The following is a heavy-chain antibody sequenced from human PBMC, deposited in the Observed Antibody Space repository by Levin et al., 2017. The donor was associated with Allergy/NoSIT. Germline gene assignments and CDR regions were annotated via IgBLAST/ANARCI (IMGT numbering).Heavy chain of an antibody. CDR3: AKVLIYGDYATGIFDY. CDR1: GFTFSSYA. J-gene: IGHJ4*02. Sequence: GESLKISCAASGFTFSSYATNWVRQAPGKGLEWVSGISGSGGSTYYADSVKGRFTISRDNSKNTLYLQMNSLRAEDTAVYYCAKVLIYGDYATGIFDYWGQGTLVTVSS. CDR2: ISGSGGST. V-gene: IGHV3-23*01. D-gene: IGHD4-17*01.